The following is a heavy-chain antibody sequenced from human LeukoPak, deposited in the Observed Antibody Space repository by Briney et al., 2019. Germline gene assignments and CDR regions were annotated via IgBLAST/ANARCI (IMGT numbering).Heavy chain of an antibody. V-gene: IGHV3-23*01. J-gene: IGHJ6*03. CDR1: GFTFSSYA. Sequence: PGGSLRLSCAASGFTFSSYAMSWVRQAPGKGLEWVSAINGIGGSTYYADSVKGRFIISRDNSKNTVYLQMNSLRGEDTAVYYCAKGVGTTTMVRGVIIPYYYYYMDVWGKGTTVTISS. CDR2: INGIGGST. CDR3: AKGVGTTTMVRGVIIPYYYYYMDV. D-gene: IGHD3-10*01.